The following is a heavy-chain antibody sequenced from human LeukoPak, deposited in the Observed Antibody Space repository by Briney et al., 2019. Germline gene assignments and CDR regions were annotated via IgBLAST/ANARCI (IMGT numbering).Heavy chain of an antibody. D-gene: IGHD5-18*01. CDR3: ATLPRYSYGFLVS. CDR1: GFTVSSNY. Sequence: QAGGSLRLSCAASGFTVSSNYMSWVRQAPGKGLEWVSVIYSGGSTYYADSVKGRFTISRDNSKNTLYLQMNSLRAEDTAVYYCATLPRYSYGFLVSWGQGTLVTVSS. CDR2: IYSGGST. J-gene: IGHJ5*02. V-gene: IGHV3-66*01.